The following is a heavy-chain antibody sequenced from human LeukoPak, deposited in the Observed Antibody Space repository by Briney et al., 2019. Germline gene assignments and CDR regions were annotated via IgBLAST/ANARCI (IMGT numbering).Heavy chain of an antibody. Sequence: SQTLSLTCAVSGGSISSGGYSWSWLRQPPGKGLEWIGYIYHSGSTYYNPSLKSRVTISVDRSKNQFSLKLSSVTAADTAVYYCVRGVAAAGTRGDWFDPWGQGTLVTVSS. D-gene: IGHD6-13*01. CDR2: IYHSGST. V-gene: IGHV4-30-2*01. CDR3: VRGVAAAGTRGDWFDP. CDR1: GGSISSGGYS. J-gene: IGHJ5*02.